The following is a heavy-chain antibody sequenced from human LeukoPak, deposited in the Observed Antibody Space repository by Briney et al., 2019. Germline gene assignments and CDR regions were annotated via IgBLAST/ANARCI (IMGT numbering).Heavy chain of an antibody. D-gene: IGHD3-3*01. V-gene: IGHV1-69*04. CDR2: IIPILGIA. CDR1: GGTFSSYA. CDR3: AREDYDFWSGYYTGGAFDI. Sequence: ASVKVSCKASGGTFSSYAISWVRQAPGQGLEWMGRIIPILGIANYAQKFRGRVTITADKSTSTAYMELSSLRSEDTAVYYCAREDYDFWSGYYTGGAFDIWGQGTMVTVSS. J-gene: IGHJ3*02.